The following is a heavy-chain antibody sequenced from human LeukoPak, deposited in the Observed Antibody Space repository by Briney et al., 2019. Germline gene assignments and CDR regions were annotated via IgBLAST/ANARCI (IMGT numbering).Heavy chain of an antibody. V-gene: IGHV3-15*01. CDR3: TTGGHWFDY. J-gene: IGHJ4*02. CDR1: GFTFSSYW. CDR2: IKSRTDGGTT. D-gene: IGHD1-26*01. Sequence: GGSLRLSCAASGFTFSSYWMSWVRQAPGKGLEWLGRIKSRTDGGTTDYDAPMKGRFTISRDDSTNTLYLQMNSLKTEDTAVYYCTTGGHWFDYWGQGTLVTVSS.